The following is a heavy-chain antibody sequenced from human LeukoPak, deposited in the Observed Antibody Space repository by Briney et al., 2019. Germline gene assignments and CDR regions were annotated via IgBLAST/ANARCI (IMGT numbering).Heavy chain of an antibody. D-gene: IGHD1/OR15-1a*01. CDR2: IYHTGDT. CDR3: ASYFFEQSKALDI. V-gene: IGHV4-59*01. CDR1: GGSISSYY. J-gene: IGHJ3*02. Sequence: KPSETPPLTCTLSGGSISSYYWSWIRQAPGKGLELIGYIYHTGDTNCHPSLKSRVTISIDMTKNQFSLKLSSVTAADTAIYYCASYFFEQSKALDIWGQGTMVTVSA.